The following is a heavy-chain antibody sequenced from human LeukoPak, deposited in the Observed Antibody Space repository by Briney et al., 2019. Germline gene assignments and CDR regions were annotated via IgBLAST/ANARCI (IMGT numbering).Heavy chain of an antibody. V-gene: IGHV4-59*08. J-gene: IGHJ6*02. Sequence: SETLSLTCTVSGGSISSYYWSWIRQPPGKGLEWIGYIYYSGSTNYNPSLKSRVTISVDTSKNQFSLNLTSVTAADTAVYYCARHYGSRYYSYGMDVWGQGTTVTVSS. CDR1: GGSISSYY. D-gene: IGHD2-15*01. CDR3: ARHYGSRYYSYGMDV. CDR2: IYYSGST.